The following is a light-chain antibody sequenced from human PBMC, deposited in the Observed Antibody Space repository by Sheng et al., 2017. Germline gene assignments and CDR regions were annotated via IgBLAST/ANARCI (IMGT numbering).Light chain of an antibody. J-gene: IGLJ3*02. CDR3: YSAADNSWV. CDR1: VLAKKY. V-gene: IGLV3-27*01. Sequence: SYELTQPSSVSVSPGQTARITCSGDVLAKKYARWFQQKPGQAPVLVIYKDSERPSGIPERFSGSSSGTTVTLTISGAQVEDGADYYCYSAADNSWVFGGGTKLTVL. CDR2: KDS.